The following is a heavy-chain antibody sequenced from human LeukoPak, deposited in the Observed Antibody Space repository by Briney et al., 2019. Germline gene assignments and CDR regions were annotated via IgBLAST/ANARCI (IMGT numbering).Heavy chain of an antibody. CDR1: GGSISSYY. CDR3: ARQGRGISGWFLLDY. V-gene: IGHV4-59*08. J-gene: IGHJ4*02. CDR2: IHYSGST. D-gene: IGHD6-19*01. Sequence: SETLSLTCTVSGGSISSYYWSWIRQPPGKGLEWIGYIHYSGSTNYNPSLKSRVTISVDRSKNQFSLKVFSVTAADTAVYFCARQGRGISGWFLLDYWGQGTLVTVSS.